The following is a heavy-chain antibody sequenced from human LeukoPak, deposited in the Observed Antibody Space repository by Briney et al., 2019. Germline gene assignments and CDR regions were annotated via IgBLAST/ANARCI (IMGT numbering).Heavy chain of an antibody. Sequence: GASVKVSCKASGCTFTGFYIHWVRQAPGQGLEWMGWINPNSGGTNYEQKFQGRVTMTRDTPISTAYMELSRLRSDDTAVYYCARVRDDFWSGYSVGGSAFDIWGQGTMVTVSS. D-gene: IGHD3-3*01. CDR2: INPNSGGT. V-gene: IGHV1-2*02. J-gene: IGHJ3*02. CDR3: ARVRDDFWSGYSVGGSAFDI. CDR1: GCTFTGFY.